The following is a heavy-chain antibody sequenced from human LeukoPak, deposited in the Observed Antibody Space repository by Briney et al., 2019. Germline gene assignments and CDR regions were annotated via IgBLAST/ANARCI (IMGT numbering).Heavy chain of an antibody. D-gene: IGHD6-19*01. V-gene: IGHV3-23*01. CDR3: AKEQWLVQGAFDI. Sequence: PGGSLRPSCAASGFTFSNYWTSWVRQAPGKGLEWVSAISGSGGSTYYADSVKGRFTISRDNSKNTLYLQMNSLRAEDTAVYYCAKEQWLVQGAFDIWGQGTMVTVSS. J-gene: IGHJ3*02. CDR2: ISGSGGST. CDR1: GFTFSNYW.